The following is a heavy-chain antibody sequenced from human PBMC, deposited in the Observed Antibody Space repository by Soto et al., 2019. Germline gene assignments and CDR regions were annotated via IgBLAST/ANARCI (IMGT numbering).Heavy chain of an antibody. J-gene: IGHJ6*02. Sequence: TGGSLRLCCAASGFTFDDYTMHWVRQAQGKGLEWVSIISWDGGSTYYADSVKGRFTISRDNSKNSLYLQMNSLRTEDSALYYCAKETYYYYGMDVWGQGTTVTVSS. CDR3: AKETYYYYGMDV. CDR1: GFTFDDYT. V-gene: IGHV3-43*01. CDR2: ISWDGGST.